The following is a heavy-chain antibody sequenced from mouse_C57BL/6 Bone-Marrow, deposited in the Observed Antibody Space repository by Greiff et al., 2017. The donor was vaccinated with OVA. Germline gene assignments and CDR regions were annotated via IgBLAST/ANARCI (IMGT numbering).Heavy chain of an antibody. D-gene: IGHD1-1*01. Sequence: VQLQQSGAELARPGASVKLSCKASGYTFTSYGISWVKQRTGQGLEWIGEIYPRSGNTYYNEKFKGKATLTADTSSSPAYMELRSLTSGDSAVFVRERWIRSYAYWGQGTTLTVSS. CDR1: GYTFTSYG. CDR2: IYPRSGNT. V-gene: IGHV1-81*01. J-gene: IGHJ2*01. CDR3: ERWIRSYAY.